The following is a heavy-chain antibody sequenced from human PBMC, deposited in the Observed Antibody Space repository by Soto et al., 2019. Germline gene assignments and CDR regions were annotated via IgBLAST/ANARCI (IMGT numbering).Heavy chain of an antibody. Sequence: QVQLQQWGAGLLKPSETLSLSCAVYGASFSGYYWNWIRQPPGKGLEWIGEINQSGSTNYSPSLKTRVTLSGDTSKTQFSLRVSSVTAADTAVYYCARRFSGTGRYFDYWGQGTLVTVSS. D-gene: IGHD1-1*01. V-gene: IGHV4-34*02. CDR1: GASFSGYY. CDR2: INQSGST. J-gene: IGHJ4*02. CDR3: ARRFSGTGRYFDY.